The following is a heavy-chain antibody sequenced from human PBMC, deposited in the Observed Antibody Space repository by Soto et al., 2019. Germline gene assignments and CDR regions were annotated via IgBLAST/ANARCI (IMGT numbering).Heavy chain of an antibody. CDR3: SRGHYWFDP. CDR2: INPNSGNT. V-gene: IGHV1-8*01. Sequence: ASVKVSCKASGYTFTNYDITWVRQATGQGLEWMGWINPNSGNTAYAQNFQGRVTMTRDASISTAYMELSSLRSEDTAVYYCSRGHYWFDPWGQGTLVTVPS. J-gene: IGHJ5*02. CDR1: GYTFTNYD.